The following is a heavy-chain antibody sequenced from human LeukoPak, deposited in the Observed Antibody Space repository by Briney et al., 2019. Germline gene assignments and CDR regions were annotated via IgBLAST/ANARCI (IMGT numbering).Heavy chain of an antibody. D-gene: IGHD6-6*01. Sequence: PGGSLRLSCAASGFTFSSYWMHWARQAPGKGLVWVSRINSDGSSTGYADSVKGRFTISRDNAKNTLFLQMHSLRAEDTAVYYCARDMYTTSSARGAYWGQGTLVTVSS. CDR3: ARDMYTTSSARGAY. CDR1: GFTFSSYW. J-gene: IGHJ4*02. V-gene: IGHV3-74*01. CDR2: INSDGSST.